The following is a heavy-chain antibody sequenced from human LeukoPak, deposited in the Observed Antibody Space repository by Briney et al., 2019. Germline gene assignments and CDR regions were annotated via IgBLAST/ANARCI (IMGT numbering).Heavy chain of an antibody. CDR1: GFTISSYA. J-gene: IGHJ4*02. Sequence: GGSLRLSCAASGFTISSYAVHWVRQDPSKGLEWVAVISYDGSNKYYADSVKGRFTISRDNSKNTLYLQMNSLRAEDTAVYYCARPSAVAGTPFYWGQGTLVTVSS. D-gene: IGHD6-19*01. V-gene: IGHV3-30-3*01. CDR2: ISYDGSNK. CDR3: ARPSAVAGTPFY.